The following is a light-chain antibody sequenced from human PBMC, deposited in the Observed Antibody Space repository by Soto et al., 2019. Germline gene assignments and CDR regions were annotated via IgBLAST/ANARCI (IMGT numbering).Light chain of an antibody. CDR1: SSDVGGYNY. V-gene: IGLV2-14*03. J-gene: IGLJ1*01. CDR3: SSYTTSNTRQIV. Sequence: QPALTQPASVSGSPGQSITISCTRTSSDVGGYNYVSWYQHHPGKAPKLMIFDVSNRPSGVSNRFSGSKSGNTASLTISGLQPEDEADYYCSSYTTSNTRQIVFGTGTKATV. CDR2: DVS.